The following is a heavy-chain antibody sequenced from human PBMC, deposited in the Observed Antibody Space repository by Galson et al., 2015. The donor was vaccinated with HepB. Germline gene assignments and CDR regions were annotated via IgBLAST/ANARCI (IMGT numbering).Heavy chain of an antibody. CDR1: GFTFSSYS. CDR3: ARDDSYCSGGSCYNYMDV. D-gene: IGHD2-15*01. J-gene: IGHJ6*03. V-gene: IGHV3-21*01. CDR2: ISSSSSYI. Sequence: SLRLSCAASGFTFSSYSMNWVRQAPGKGLEWVSSISSSSSYIYYADSVKGRFTISRDNAKNSLYLQMNSLRAEDTAVYYCARDDSYCSGGSCYNYMDVWGKGTTVTVSS.